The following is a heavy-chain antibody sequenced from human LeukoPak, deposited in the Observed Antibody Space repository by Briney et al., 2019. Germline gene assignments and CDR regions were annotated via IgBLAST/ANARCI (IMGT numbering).Heavy chain of an antibody. J-gene: IGHJ4*02. D-gene: IGHD2-2*02. Sequence: SETLSLTCTVSGGSISSYYWSWIRQPPGKGLEWIGYIYYSGSTNYNPSLKSRVTISVDRSKNQFSLKLSSVTAADTAAYYCARDRFCSSTSCYRAFDYWGQGTLVTVSS. CDR3: ARDRFCSSTSCYRAFDY. V-gene: IGHV4-59*12. CDR2: IYYSGST. CDR1: GGSISSYY.